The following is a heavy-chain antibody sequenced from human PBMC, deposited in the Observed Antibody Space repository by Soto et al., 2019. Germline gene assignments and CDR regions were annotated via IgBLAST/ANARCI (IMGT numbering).Heavy chain of an antibody. CDR2: IIPILGIA. CDR1: GGTFSSYT. D-gene: IGHD4-17*01. Sequence: QVQLVQSGAEVKKPGSSVKVSCKASGGTFSSYTISWVRQAPGQGLEWMGRIIPILGIANYAQKFQGRVTITADKSTSTAYMELSSLRPEDTAVYYCAGEGYGDHEAYWGQGTLVTVSS. V-gene: IGHV1-69*02. J-gene: IGHJ4*02. CDR3: AGEGYGDHEAY.